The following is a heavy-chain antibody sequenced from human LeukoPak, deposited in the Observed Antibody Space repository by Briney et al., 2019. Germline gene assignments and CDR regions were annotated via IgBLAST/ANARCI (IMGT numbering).Heavy chain of an antibody. CDR3: ASTIVGATTDALRY. CDR2: ISYDGSNK. J-gene: IGHJ4*02. V-gene: IGHV3-30-3*02. Sequence: GGSLRLSCAASGFTFSSYAMHWVRQAPGKGLEWVAVISYDGSNKYYADSVKGRFTISRDNSKNTLYLQMNSLRAEDTAVYYCASTIVGATTDALRYWGQGTLVTVSS. CDR1: GFTFSSYA. D-gene: IGHD1-26*01.